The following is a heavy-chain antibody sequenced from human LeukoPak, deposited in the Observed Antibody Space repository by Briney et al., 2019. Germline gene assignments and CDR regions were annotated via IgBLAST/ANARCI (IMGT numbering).Heavy chain of an antibody. CDR1: GFTFSDYY. Sequence: PGGSLRLSCAASGFTFSDYYMSWIRQAPGKGLEWISFISSSSSYTNYADSVKGRFTISRDNTKNSLYLQMNSLRAEDTAVYYCATDGRSSGWYGFDYWGQGILVTVSS. J-gene: IGHJ4*02. CDR3: ATDGRSSGWYGFDY. D-gene: IGHD6-19*01. CDR2: ISSSSSYT. V-gene: IGHV3-11*06.